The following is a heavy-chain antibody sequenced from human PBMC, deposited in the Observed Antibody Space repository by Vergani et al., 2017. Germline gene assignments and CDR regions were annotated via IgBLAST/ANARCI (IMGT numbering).Heavy chain of an antibody. CDR1: GYTFTDYF. V-gene: IGHV1-2*02. J-gene: IGHJ4*02. D-gene: IGHD2-2*01. CDR3: ARVGTSSDRDYFDY. Sequence: QVQLVQSGAEVKKPGASVKVSCKASGYTFTDYFMHWVRQAPGQGLGWMGWINPNSGGTNYAQKFQGRVTMTRDTSISTAYVELSNLRSDDTAVYYCARVGTSSDRDYFDYWGQGTLVTVSS. CDR2: INPNSGGT.